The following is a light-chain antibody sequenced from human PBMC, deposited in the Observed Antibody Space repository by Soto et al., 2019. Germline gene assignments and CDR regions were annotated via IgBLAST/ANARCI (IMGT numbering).Light chain of an antibody. CDR3: HQYDNRPLT. V-gene: IGKV1-33*01. CDR2: DVS. Sequence: DIQMTQSPSSLSASVGDRVTITCQASQDITNYLNWYQQKPGKAPKLLIYDVSKLETGVPSRFSGSGSGTDFTFTINSLQPEDIATYYCHQYDNRPLTFGGGTKVDIK. J-gene: IGKJ4*01. CDR1: QDITNY.